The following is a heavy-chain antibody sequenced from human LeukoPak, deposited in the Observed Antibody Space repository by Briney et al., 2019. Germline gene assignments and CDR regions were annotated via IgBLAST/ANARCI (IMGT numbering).Heavy chain of an antibody. V-gene: IGHV1-18*01. CDR1: GYTFTTYG. D-gene: IGHD1-26*01. CDR2: ISGRSDDE. CDR3: ARDWDGRTDCFDP. Sequence: AASVKVSCKASGYTFTTYGISWVRQAPGHGLEWMGYISGRSDDENYADNFQGRLTMTTDTSTNTAYMELGSLTSDDTAVYYCARDWDGRTDCFDPWGQGTLVTVSS. J-gene: IGHJ5*02.